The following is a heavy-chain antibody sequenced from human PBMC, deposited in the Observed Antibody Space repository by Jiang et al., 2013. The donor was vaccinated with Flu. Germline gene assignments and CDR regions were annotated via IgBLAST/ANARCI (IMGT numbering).Heavy chain of an antibody. V-gene: IGHV6-1*01. J-gene: IGHJ6*04. CDR3: ARVQHLGRGLDV. CDR1: GDSVSSDTIA. D-gene: IGHD2-2*01. Sequence: SLTCAISGDSVSSDTIAWNWIRQSPSRGLEWLGRTFFRSSWNRDYAPSVRSRITIDADASKNQVSLQLSSVTPEDTAVYYCARVQHLGRGLDVWGKGTSVTVSS. CDR2: TFFRSSWNR.